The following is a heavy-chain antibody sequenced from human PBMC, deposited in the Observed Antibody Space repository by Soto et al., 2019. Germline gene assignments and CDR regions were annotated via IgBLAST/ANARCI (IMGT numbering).Heavy chain of an antibody. J-gene: IGHJ6*03. CDR2: INAGNGNT. CDR3: ARDYEGRAPYYYYYMDA. Sequence: ASVKVSCKASGYTFTSYAMHWVRQAPGQRLEWMGWINAGNGNTKYSQKFQGRVTITRDTSASTAYMELSSLRSEDTAVYYCARDYEGRAPYYYYYMDAWGKGTTVTVS. D-gene: IGHD3-16*01. CDR1: GYTFTSYA. V-gene: IGHV1-3*01.